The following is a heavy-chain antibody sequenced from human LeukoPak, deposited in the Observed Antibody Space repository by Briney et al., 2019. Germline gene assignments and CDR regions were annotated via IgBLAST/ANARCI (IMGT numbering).Heavy chain of an antibody. CDR1: GGSISSYY. CDR3: ARRKRTASGSDCYYDR. V-gene: IGHV4-59*01. Sequence: SETLSLTCTVSGGSISSYYWSWIRQPPGKGLEWIGYIYYSGSTNYDPSLKSRVTISVDTSKNQFSLKLSSVTAADTAVYYCARRKRTASGSDCYYDRWGQGSLVTVSS. J-gene: IGHJ5*02. CDR2: IYYSGST. D-gene: IGHD2-21*02.